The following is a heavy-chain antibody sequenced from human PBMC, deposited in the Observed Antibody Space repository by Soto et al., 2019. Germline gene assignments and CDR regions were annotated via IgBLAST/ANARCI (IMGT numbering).Heavy chain of an antibody. D-gene: IGHD2-2*01. CDR3: AREVGYYSATRRNLYFDY. Sequence: TLSLTCAVSGGSFSGYYWSWVRQTPGKGLEWIGDINHTGGSNYNPSLKSRVMISVDTAKTQFSLNVTSVTAADTAVYYCAREVGYYSATRRNLYFDYWGPGTLVTVS. J-gene: IGHJ4*02. CDR2: INHTGGS. V-gene: IGHV4-34*01. CDR1: GGSFSGYY.